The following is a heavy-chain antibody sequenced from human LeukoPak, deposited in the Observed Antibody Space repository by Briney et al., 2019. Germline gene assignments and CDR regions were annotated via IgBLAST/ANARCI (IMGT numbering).Heavy chain of an antibody. CDR2: ISGSGGST. CDR1: GFTFSSYA. J-gene: IGHJ5*02. V-gene: IGHV3-23*01. CDR3: AKCYSSSWSTQYNWFDP. D-gene: IGHD6-13*01. Sequence: GGSLRLSCAASGFTFSSYAMSWVRQAPGKGLEWVSAISGSGGSTYYADSVKGRFTISRDNSKNTLYLQMNSLRAEDTAVYYCAKCYSSSWSTQYNWFDPWGQGTLVTVSS.